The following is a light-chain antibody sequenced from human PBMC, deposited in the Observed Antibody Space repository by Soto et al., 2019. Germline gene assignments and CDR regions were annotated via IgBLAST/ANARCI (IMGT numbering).Light chain of an antibody. J-gene: IGLJ2*01. CDR1: NSDVGTYNY. CDR2: DVT. CDR3: CSYAGSSSFRGL. Sequence: QSALTQSRSVSGSPGQSVTISCTGTNSDVGTYNYVSWYQQHPGKAPKLIIYDVTKRPSGVPDRFSGSKSGNTASLIISGLQAADEAEYYCCCCSYAGSSSFRGLFGGGTQLTVL. V-gene: IGLV2-11*01.